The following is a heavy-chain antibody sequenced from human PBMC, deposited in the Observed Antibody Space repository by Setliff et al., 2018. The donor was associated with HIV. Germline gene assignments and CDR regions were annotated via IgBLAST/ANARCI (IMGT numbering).Heavy chain of an antibody. J-gene: IGHJ5*02. CDR1: GFTFSGSA. Sequence: GGSLRLSCSASGFTFSGSALHWVRQASGKGLEWVGRIKTKPNSYATAHAESVKGRFTISRDDSQNTAYLQMNSLRTEDTAVYFYAVSPDGDCATTECANWFDPWGQGTQVTVSS. CDR3: AVSPDGDCATTECANWFDP. CDR2: IKTKPNSYAT. D-gene: IGHD4-17*01. V-gene: IGHV3-73*01.